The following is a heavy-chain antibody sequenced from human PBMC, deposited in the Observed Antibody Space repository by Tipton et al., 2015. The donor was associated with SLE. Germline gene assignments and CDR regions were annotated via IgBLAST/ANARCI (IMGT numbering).Heavy chain of an antibody. CDR2: IYYSGST. D-gene: IGHD6-19*01. CDR3: ATPGGDSSGWYYFDY. Sequence: TLSLTCTVSGGSISRGDSYWSWIRQLPGKGLEWIGYIYYSGSTYYNPSLKSRVTISVDTSKNQFSLKLSSVTAADTAVYYCATPGGDSSGWYYFDYWGQGTLVTVSS. V-gene: IGHV4-31*03. J-gene: IGHJ4*02. CDR1: GGSISRGDSY.